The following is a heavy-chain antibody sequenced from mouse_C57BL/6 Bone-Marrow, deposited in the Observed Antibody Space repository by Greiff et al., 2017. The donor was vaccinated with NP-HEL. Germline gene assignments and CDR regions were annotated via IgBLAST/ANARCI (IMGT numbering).Heavy chain of an antibody. J-gene: IGHJ1*03. D-gene: IGHD4-1*01. CDR1: GYTFTDYY. CDR3: ASNWDYWYFDV. V-gene: IGHV1-26*01. Sequence: EVQLQQSGPELVKPGASVKISCKASGYTFTDYYMNWVQQSHGKSLEWIGDINPNNGGTSYNQKFKGKATLTVDKSSSTAYMELRSLTSEDSAVYYCASNWDYWYFDVWGTGTTVTVTS. CDR2: INPNNGGT.